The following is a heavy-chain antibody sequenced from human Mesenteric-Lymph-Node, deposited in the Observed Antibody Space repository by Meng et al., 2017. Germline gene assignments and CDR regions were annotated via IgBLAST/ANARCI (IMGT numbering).Heavy chain of an antibody. CDR1: DYLISSGFY. V-gene: IGHV4-38-2*01. J-gene: IGHJ4*02. D-gene: IGHD6-19*01. CDR2: IHYNGNT. CDR3: ARVRSLAVAGTFYY. Sequence: SETLSLTCVVSDYLISSGFYWGWVRQPPGKGLEWIGHIHYNGNTYYNSSLKGRVTISVDTSKNQFSLRLSSVTAADTAVYYCARVRSLAVAGTFYYWGQGTLVTVSS.